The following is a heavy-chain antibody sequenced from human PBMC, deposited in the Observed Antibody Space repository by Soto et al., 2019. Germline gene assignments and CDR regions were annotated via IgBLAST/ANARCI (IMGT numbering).Heavy chain of an antibody. J-gene: IGHJ6*02. CDR2: ISYDGSNK. CDR1: GFTFSSYG. V-gene: IGHV3-30*18. CDR3: AKDQDYGDDPRGVYGMDV. Sequence: QVQLVESGGGVVQPGRSLRLSCAASGFTFSSYGMHWVRQAPGKGLEWVAVISYDGSNKYYADSVKGRFTISRDNSKNTLYLQMNSLRAEDTAVYYCAKDQDYGDDPRGVYGMDVWGQGTTVTVSS. D-gene: IGHD4-17*01.